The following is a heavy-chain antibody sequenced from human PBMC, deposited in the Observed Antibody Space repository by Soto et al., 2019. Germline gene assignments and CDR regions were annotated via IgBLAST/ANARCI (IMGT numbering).Heavy chain of an antibody. J-gene: IGHJ4*02. D-gene: IGHD1-7*01. CDR3: ASATTALDY. CDR2: IFYSGSF. Sequence: PSETLSLTCTVSGDSISSGGSYWNWIRQRPRKGLEWMGYIFYSGSFYYAPSLRGRVMMSADTSKNQFYLRLSSVTAADTAVYYCASATTALDYWGQGTLVTVSS. V-gene: IGHV4-31*03. CDR1: GDSISSGGSY.